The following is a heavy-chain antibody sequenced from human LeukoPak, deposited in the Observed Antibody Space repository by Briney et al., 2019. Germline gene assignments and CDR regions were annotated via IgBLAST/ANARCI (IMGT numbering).Heavy chain of an antibody. J-gene: IGHJ4*02. Sequence: GGSLTLSCAASGFTFNIYAMSWVRQAPGKGLEWVSLISGGGDNTYYADSVKGRFAIYRDNSKNTLYLQMNRQRVEDTAIYYCAKDQTGDGYNSIWGQGTLVTVSS. CDR3: AKDQTGDGYNSI. CDR2: ISGGGDNT. D-gene: IGHD5-24*01. CDR1: GFTFNIYA. V-gene: IGHV3-23*01.